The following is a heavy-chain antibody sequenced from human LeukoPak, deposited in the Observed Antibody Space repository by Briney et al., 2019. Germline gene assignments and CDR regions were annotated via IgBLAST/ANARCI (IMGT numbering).Heavy chain of an antibody. D-gene: IGHD3-16*01. Sequence: GGSLRLSCAASGFTFSSYSMHWVRQAPGKGLEWVSSISSSSSYIYYADSVKGRFTISRDNAKNSLHLQMNSLRVEDTAVYYCARDSRAVGDAFDIWGQGTMVTVSS. CDR1: GFTFSSYS. CDR3: ARDSRAVGDAFDI. J-gene: IGHJ3*02. V-gene: IGHV3-21*01. CDR2: ISSSSSYI.